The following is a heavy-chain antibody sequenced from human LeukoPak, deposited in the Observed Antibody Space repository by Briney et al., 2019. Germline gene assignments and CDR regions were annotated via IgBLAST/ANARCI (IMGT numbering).Heavy chain of an antibody. Sequence: ASVKVSCKASGYTFAGYYMHWVRQAPGQGLEWMGWIIPNGGGTKYAQKFQGRVTVTRDTSISTAYMELSRLRSDDTAAYYCARGQLTEIDYWGQGTLVTVSS. D-gene: IGHD5-24*01. V-gene: IGHV1-2*02. CDR2: IIPNGGGT. CDR1: GYTFAGYY. CDR3: ARGQLTEIDY. J-gene: IGHJ4*02.